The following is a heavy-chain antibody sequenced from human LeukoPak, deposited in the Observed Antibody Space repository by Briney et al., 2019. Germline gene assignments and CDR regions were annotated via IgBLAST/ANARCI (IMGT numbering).Heavy chain of an antibody. V-gene: IGHV1-2*02. J-gene: IGHJ6*02. CDR2: INPNSGGT. CDR3: ARGGKWLVLYYYYGMDV. D-gene: IGHD6-19*01. Sequence: ASVKVSCKASGYTFTVYYMHWVRQAPGQGREWMGWINPNSGGTNYAQKFQGRVTMTRDTSISTAYMELSRLRSDDTAVYYCARGGKWLVLYYYYGMDVWGQGTTVTVSS. CDR1: GYTFTVYY.